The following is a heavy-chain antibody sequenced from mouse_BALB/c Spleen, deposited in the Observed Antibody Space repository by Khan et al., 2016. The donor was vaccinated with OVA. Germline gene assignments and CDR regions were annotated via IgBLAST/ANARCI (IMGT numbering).Heavy chain of an antibody. CDR3: ARRGAARATWDYFDY. Sequence: QVHVKQSGAELVRPGTSVKMSCKAAGYTFTNYWIGWVKQRPGHGLEWIGDTYPGGGYTNYNENFKGKVTLTADTSSSTAYMQLSGLTSEDSAIFYWARRGAARATWDYFDYWGQGTTLTVSS. CDR2: TYPGGGYT. J-gene: IGHJ2*01. V-gene: IGHV1-63*02. CDR1: GYTFTNYW. D-gene: IGHD3-1*01.